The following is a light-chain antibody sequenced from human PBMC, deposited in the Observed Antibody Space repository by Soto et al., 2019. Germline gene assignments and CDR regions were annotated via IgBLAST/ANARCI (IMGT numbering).Light chain of an antibody. CDR1: QSVSTN. CDR2: FAS. CDR3: QQYNDWPRT. Sequence: VMTQSPATLSVSPGERAALSCRASQSVSTNLAWYQQKPGQPPRLLIYFASTRATAVPDRFSASGSATEFTLTISSLLSEDFAVYYCQQYNDWPRTFGQGTKVDIK. J-gene: IGKJ1*01. V-gene: IGKV3-15*01.